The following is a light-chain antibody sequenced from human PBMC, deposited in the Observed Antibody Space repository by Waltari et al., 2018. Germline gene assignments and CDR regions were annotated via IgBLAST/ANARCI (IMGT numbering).Light chain of an antibody. CDR2: DVT. Sequence: QSALTQPRSVSGSPGQSVTISCTGTSSDVGGYYLFSLYQHHPGKAPKLMICDVTKRPSGVPDRFSGSKSGNTASLTISGLQAEDEADYYCCSYAGSYTHVVFGGGTKLTVL. CDR3: CSYAGSYTHVV. V-gene: IGLV2-11*01. J-gene: IGLJ2*01. CDR1: SSDVGGYYL.